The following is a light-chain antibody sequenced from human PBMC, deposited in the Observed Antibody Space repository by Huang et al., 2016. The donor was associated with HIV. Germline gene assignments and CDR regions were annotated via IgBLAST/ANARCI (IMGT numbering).Light chain of an antibody. V-gene: IGKV3-11*01. J-gene: IGKJ2*01. Sequence: EIVLTQSPATLSLSPGERVALSCRASQNMKNDLSWYQKRPGQAPRLLISNASNRATGIPAMVSGSGSGTDFTLTISSLEPEDFVVYFCQQRTNWPPGYTFGQGTKL. CDR1: QNMKND. CDR2: NAS. CDR3: QQRTNWPPGYT.